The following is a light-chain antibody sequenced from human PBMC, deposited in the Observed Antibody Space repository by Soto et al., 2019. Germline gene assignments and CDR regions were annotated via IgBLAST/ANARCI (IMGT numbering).Light chain of an antibody. CDR2: GAS. J-gene: IGKJ2*01. Sequence: IVLTQSPGTLSLSPGERATLSCRASQSVGSNYLAWYQQKHGQAPRLLIYGASSRATGIPDRFSGSGSGKDLTSTIRRLEHQDFTVYSCLHYVTSAYTFGQGTTLEIK. CDR3: LHYVTSAYT. CDR1: QSVGSNY. V-gene: IGKV3-20*01.